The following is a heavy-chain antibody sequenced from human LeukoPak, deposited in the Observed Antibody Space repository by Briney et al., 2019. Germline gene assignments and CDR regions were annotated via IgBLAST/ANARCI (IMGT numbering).Heavy chain of an antibody. Sequence: GASVTVSCKASGYTFTGYYMHWVRQAPGQGLEWMGWINPNSGGTNYAQKFQGRVTMTRDTSISTAYMELSRLRSDDTAVYYCARVLTTIHAFDIWGQGTMVTVSS. J-gene: IGHJ3*02. CDR3: ARVLTTIHAFDI. CDR1: GYTFTGYY. CDR2: INPNSGGT. D-gene: IGHD1-1*01. V-gene: IGHV1-2*02.